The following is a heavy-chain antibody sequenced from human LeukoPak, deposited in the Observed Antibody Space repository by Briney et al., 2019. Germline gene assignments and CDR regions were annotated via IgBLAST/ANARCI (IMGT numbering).Heavy chain of an antibody. Sequence: QTGGSLRLSCAASGFTFSSYAMSWVRQAPGKGLEWVSAISGSGGSTYYADSVKGRFTISRDNSKNTLYLQMNSLRAEDTAVYYCAKVPWIDYYYGMDVWGRGTTVTVAS. CDR2: ISGSGGST. V-gene: IGHV3-23*01. D-gene: IGHD2-2*03. J-gene: IGHJ6*02. CDR3: AKVPWIDYYYGMDV. CDR1: GFTFSSYA.